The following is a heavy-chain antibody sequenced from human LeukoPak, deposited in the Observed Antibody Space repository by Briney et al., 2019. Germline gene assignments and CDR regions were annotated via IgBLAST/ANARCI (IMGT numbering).Heavy chain of an antibody. CDR3: ATRPRYSYGLDY. CDR1: GGSFSGYY. V-gene: IGHV4-34*01. J-gene: IGHJ4*02. Sequence: PSETLSLTCAVYGGSFSGYYWSWIRQPPGKGLEWIGEINHSGSTNYNPSLKGRVTISVDTSKNQFSLKLSSVTAADTAVYYCATRPRYSYGLDYWGQGTLVTVSS. D-gene: IGHD5-18*01. CDR2: INHSGST.